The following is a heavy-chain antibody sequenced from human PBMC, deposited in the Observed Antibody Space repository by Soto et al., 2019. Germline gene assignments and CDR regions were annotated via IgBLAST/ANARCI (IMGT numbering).Heavy chain of an antibody. CDR1: GFTFDDYA. D-gene: IGHD2-2*01. Sequence: EVQLVESGGGLVQPGGSLRLSCAASGFTFDDYAMHWVRQAPGKGLEWVSGISWNSGSIGYADSVKGRFTISRDNAKNSLYLQMNILRAEDTAVYYCAKEQGLGYCSSTSCWGYSSGFDPWGQGTLVTVSS. V-gene: IGHV3-9*01. J-gene: IGHJ5*02. CDR3: AKEQGLGYCSSTSCWGYSSGFDP. CDR2: ISWNSGSI.